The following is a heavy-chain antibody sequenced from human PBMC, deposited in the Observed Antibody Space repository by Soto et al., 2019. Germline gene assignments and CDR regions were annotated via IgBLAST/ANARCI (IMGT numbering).Heavy chain of an antibody. V-gene: IGHV4-59*01. CDR2: IYYSGST. CDR3: GRGGLGSGSYYNSYYYYYMDV. D-gene: IGHD3-10*01. Sequence: PSETLSLTCTVSGGSISSYYWSWIRQPPGKGLEWIGCIYYSGSTNYNPSLKSRVTISVDTSKNQFSLKLSSVTAADTAVYYCGRGGLGSGSYYNSYYYYYMDVWGKGTTVTVSS. J-gene: IGHJ6*03. CDR1: GGSISSYY.